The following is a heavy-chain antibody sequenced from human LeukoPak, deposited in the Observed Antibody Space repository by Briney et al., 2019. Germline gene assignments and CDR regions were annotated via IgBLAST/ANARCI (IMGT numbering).Heavy chain of an antibody. V-gene: IGHV3-30-3*01. CDR2: ISTDGSDK. Sequence: GGSLRLSCAASRFTFRSYPMHWVRQAPGKGLEWVAVISTDGSDKHYRDSVKGRFTISRDNSKNTLYLQMNSLRAEDTAVYYCVRDSAVAAADYYFDYWGQGTLVTVSP. D-gene: IGHD2-15*01. J-gene: IGHJ4*02. CDR1: RFTFRSYP. CDR3: VRDSAVAAADYYFDY.